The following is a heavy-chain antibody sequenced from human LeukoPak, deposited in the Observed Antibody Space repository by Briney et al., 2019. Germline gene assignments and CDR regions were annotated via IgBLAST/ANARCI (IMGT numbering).Heavy chain of an antibody. CDR1: GGSISSYY. V-gene: IGHV4-4*07. CDR2: IYTSGST. D-gene: IGHD5-18*01. Sequence: SETLSLTCTVSGGSISSYYWSWIRQPAGKGLEWIGRIYTSGSTNYNPSLKSRVTTSVDTSKNQFSLKLTSVTAADTAVYYCVREVRGYSYGSYHYYGMDVWGQGTTVTVS. CDR3: VREVRGYSYGSYHYYGMDV. J-gene: IGHJ6*02.